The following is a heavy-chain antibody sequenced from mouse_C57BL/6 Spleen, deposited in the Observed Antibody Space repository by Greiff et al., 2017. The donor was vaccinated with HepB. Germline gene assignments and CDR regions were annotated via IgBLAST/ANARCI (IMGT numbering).Heavy chain of an antibody. D-gene: IGHD1-1*01. J-gene: IGHJ3*01. CDR2: IYPGDGDT. CDR1: GYAFSSSW. Sequence: QVQLQQSGPELVKPGASVEISCKASGYAFSSSWMNWVKQRPGKGLEWIGRIYPGDGDTNYNGKFKGKATLTADKSSSTAYMQLSSLTSEDSAVYFCATGSSPSFAYWGQGTLVTVSA. V-gene: IGHV1-82*01. CDR3: ATGSSPSFAY.